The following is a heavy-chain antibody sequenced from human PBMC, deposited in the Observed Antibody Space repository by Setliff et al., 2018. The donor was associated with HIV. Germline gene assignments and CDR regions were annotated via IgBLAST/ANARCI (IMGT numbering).Heavy chain of an antibody. CDR2: IHTTGST. J-gene: IGHJ5*01. Sequence: SETLSLTCSVSGDSISSGSYYWSWIRLPAGKGLEWIGQIHTTGSTNYNPSLKSRVTISMDTSKNQFSLTLRSLTAADTAVYYCARGAYRFDSWGQGNLVTVSS. V-gene: IGHV4-61*09. CDR3: ARGAYRFDS. CDR1: GDSISSGSYY. D-gene: IGHD2-2*01.